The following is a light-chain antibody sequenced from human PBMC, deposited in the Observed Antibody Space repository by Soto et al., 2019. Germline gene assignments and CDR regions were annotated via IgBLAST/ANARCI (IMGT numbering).Light chain of an antibody. CDR1: SSNIGAGYD. CDR3: QSYDSSLSGSVV. V-gene: IGLV1-40*01. J-gene: IGLJ2*01. Sequence: QSVLTQPPSVSGAPGQRVTISCTGSSSNIGAGYDVHWYQRLPGTAPKLLIYANSNRPSGVPDRFSGSKSGTSASLASTGLQAEDEAYYYCQSYDSSLSGSVVFGGGTKLTVL. CDR2: ANS.